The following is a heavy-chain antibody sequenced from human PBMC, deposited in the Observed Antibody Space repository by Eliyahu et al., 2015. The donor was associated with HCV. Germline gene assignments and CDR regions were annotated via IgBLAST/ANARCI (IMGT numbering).Heavy chain of an antibody. CDR2: IYQSGTT. J-gene: IGHJ5*02. CDR1: GXSINXTSYY. D-gene: IGHD3-3*01. Sequence: QAQLQESGPGLVNPSETLSLTCXVSGXSINXTSYYXGWIRQPPGKGLEWIGNIYQSGTTYYNPTLKSRLTISADTSKSQFFLRLSSATAADTAVYYCARLEVPGENSFWSAFGRRDQGSWFDLWGQGILVTVSS. V-gene: IGHV4-39*01. CDR3: ARLEVPGENSFWSAFGRRDQGSWFDL.